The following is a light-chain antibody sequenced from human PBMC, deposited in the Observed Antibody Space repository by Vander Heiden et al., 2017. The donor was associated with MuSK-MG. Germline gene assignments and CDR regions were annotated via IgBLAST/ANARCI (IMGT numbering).Light chain of an antibody. CDR2: SNN. CDR1: SSNIGSNT. Sequence: QSVLTQPPSASGTPGQRVTISCSGSSSNIGSNTVNWYQQLPGTAPKLLIYSNNQRPSGVPDRFSGPKSGTSASLAISRLQSEDEADYYCAAWDDSLNGPVFGGGTKLTVL. V-gene: IGLV1-44*01. J-gene: IGLJ2*01. CDR3: AAWDDSLNGPV.